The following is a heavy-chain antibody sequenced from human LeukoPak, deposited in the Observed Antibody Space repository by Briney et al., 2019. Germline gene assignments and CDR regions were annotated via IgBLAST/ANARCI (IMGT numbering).Heavy chain of an antibody. CDR1: GFTFSSYS. CDR2: VRDGDGST. D-gene: IGHD2-2*01. CDR3: ARQTGESTNFDN. V-gene: IGHV3-23*01. J-gene: IGHJ4*02. Sequence: PGGSLRLSCAASGFTFSSYSMSWVRQVPGKGLEWVSVVRDGDGSTAYTDSVRGRFTISRDNSKNTLYLLMNSLRAEDTAMYHCARQTGESTNFDNWGQGTLVTVSS.